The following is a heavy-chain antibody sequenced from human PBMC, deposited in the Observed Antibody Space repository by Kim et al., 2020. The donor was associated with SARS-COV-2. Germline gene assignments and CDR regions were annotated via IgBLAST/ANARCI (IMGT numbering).Heavy chain of an antibody. CDR3: VRESTSLYYGWDV. D-gene: IGHD6-6*01. J-gene: IGHJ6*02. Sequence: SETLSLTCTVSGGYASSDNYYWSWIRQPAGKGLEWIGRIYTRGSTIYNPSLKSRVTISLDTPQNQFSLRPFSVTAADTAVYYCVRESTSLYYGWDVWGQGTTVTVSS. CDR1: GGYASSDNYY. CDR2: IYTRGST. V-gene: IGHV4-61*02.